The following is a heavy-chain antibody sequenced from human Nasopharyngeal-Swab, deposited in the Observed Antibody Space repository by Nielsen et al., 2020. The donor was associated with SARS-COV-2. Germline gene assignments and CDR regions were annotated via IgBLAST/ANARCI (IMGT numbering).Heavy chain of an antibody. J-gene: IGHJ6*02. V-gene: IGHV1-46*01. CDR3: ARMMYFHGYYAMDV. D-gene: IGHD3-10*01. Sequence: ASAKVPCKASGYTFTTYYIHWVRQAPGQGLDWMGIINPSGGGTNYAQKFNGKATMTGDTSTGTVYMELTSLTSEDTAVYYCARMMYFHGYYAMDVWGQGTTVTVSS. CDR1: GYTFTTYY. CDR2: INPSGGGT.